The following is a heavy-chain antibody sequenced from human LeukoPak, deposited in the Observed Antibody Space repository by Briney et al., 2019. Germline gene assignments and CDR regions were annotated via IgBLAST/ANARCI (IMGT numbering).Heavy chain of an antibody. J-gene: IGHJ4*02. CDR2: VYYSGST. D-gene: IGHD6-19*01. CDR1: GGSISSYY. Sequence: SETLSLTCTVSGGSISSYYWSWIRQPPGKGLEWIGFVYYSGSTNYNPSLKSRVTMSVDTSKNQFSLKLSSVTAADTAVYYCARGHSSGSYYFDYWGQGTLVTVSS. CDR3: ARGHSSGSYYFDY. V-gene: IGHV4-59*12.